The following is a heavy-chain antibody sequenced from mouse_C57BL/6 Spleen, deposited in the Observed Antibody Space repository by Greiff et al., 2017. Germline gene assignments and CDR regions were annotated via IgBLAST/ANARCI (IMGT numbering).Heavy chain of an antibody. CDR1: GYAFSSYW. CDR3: ARYGDYDYAMGY. Sequence: VQLQQSGAELVKPGASVKISCKASGYAFSSYWMNWVKQRPGKGLEWIGQIYPGDGDTNYNGKFKGKATLTADKSSSTAYMQLSSLTSEDSAVYFCARYGDYDYAMGYWGQGTSVTVSS. CDR2: IYPGDGDT. V-gene: IGHV1-80*01. J-gene: IGHJ4*01. D-gene: IGHD2-4*01.